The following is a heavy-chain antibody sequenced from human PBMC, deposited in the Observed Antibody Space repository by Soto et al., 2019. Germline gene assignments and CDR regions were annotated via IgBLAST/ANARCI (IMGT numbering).Heavy chain of an antibody. CDR1: GYPFTSYD. J-gene: IGHJ4*02. V-gene: IGHV1-8*01. Sequence: QVQLVQSGAEVKKPGASVKVSCKASGYPFTSYDINWVRQATGQGLEWMGWMNPNSGHTGYAEKFLGRVTMTSNTSITTAYMELSILRSDDTAVYYCARTTRSGYSGAWSPFDYWGQGTLVTVSS. CDR2: MNPNSGHT. D-gene: IGHD6-19*01. CDR3: ARTTRSGYSGAWSPFDY.